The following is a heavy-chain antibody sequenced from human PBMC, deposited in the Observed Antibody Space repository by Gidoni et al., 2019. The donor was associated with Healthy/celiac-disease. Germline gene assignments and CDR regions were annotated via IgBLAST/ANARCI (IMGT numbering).Heavy chain of an antibody. V-gene: IGHV1-69*01. CDR2: IIPIFGTA. CDR1: GASFSSYA. CDR3: ARVSSAHTYGSGSPSFDY. Sequence: QVELGQTGAEVKKPGSSVKVSCKASGASFSSYAIRWVRQAPGEGLEWMGGIIPIFGTAAYAQKFHGRVTITADESTSTAYMELSSLRSEDTAVYYCARVSSAHTYGSGSPSFDYWGQGTLVTVSS. D-gene: IGHD3-10*01. J-gene: IGHJ4*02.